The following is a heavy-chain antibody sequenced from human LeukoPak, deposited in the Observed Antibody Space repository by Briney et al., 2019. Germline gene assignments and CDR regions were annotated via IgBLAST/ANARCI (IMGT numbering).Heavy chain of an antibody. J-gene: IGHJ3*02. CDR2: INHSGST. D-gene: IGHD3-3*01. CDR3: ARVGVLRFLEWSDDAFDI. V-gene: IGHV4-34*01. Sequence: PSETLSLTCAVYGGSFSGYYWSWIRQPPGKGLVWIGEINHSGSTNYNPSLKSRVTISVDTSKNQFSLKLSSVTAADTAVYYCARVGVLRFLEWSDDAFDIWGQGTLVTVSS. CDR1: GGSFSGYY.